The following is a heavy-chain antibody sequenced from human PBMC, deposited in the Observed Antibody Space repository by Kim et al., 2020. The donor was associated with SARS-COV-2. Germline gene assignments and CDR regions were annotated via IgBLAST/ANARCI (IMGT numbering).Heavy chain of an antibody. J-gene: IGHJ4*02. Sequence: SVKVSCKASGGTFSSYAISWVRQAPGQGLEWMGGIIPIFGTANYAQKFQGRVTITADESTSTAYMELSSLRSEDTAVYYCARSEARGSSWYDYWGQGTLVTVSS. CDR3: ARSEARGSSWYDY. CDR2: IIPIFGTA. CDR1: GGTFSSYA. D-gene: IGHD6-13*01. V-gene: IGHV1-69*13.